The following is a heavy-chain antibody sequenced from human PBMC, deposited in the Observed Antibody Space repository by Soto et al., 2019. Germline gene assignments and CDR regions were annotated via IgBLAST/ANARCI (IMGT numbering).Heavy chain of an antibody. CDR1: GFSFSSDE. Sequence: EVQLVESGGGLVQPGGSLRLSCAASGFSFSSDEMNWVRQAPGKGLEWVSYISSSGSTINYADSVKGRFTISRDNAKNSLYLQMNSLRAEDTAVYYCARDHKGGYYYYGMDVWGQGTTVTVSS. V-gene: IGHV3-48*03. CDR3: ARDHKGGYYYYGMDV. J-gene: IGHJ6*02. CDR2: ISSSGSTI.